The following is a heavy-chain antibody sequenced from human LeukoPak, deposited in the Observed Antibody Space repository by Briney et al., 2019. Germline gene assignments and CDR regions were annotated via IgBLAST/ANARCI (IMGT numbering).Heavy chain of an antibody. CDR3: ARETPQSNPWTVFDY. V-gene: IGHV4-4*07. CDR2: IYTSGST. CDR1: GRSISRYY. D-gene: IGHD1-1*01. J-gene: IGHJ4*02. Sequence: SETLSLTCTVSGRSISRYYWSWLHPPAGKGVDWIGRIYTSGSTNYNPSLKSRVTMSVDTYKNQFSLKLSSVTAADTAVYYCARETPQSNPWTVFDYWGQGTLVTVSS.